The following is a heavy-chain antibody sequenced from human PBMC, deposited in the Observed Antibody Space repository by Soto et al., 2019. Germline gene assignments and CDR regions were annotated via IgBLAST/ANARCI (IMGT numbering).Heavy chain of an antibody. V-gene: IGHV2-5*02. J-gene: IGHJ4*01. CDR3: AHRPRGYSYYCDY. CDR2: IYWDDDK. Sequence: ITLKESGPTLVKPTKTLTLTGTFSGFSLSTRGVGVGWIRQTPGKVLEWLALIYWDDDKDYSPSLKSRLTITKDTSKNQVVLTVTNMDPVDTATYYCAHRPRGYSYYCDYWGNGTLVTVTS. D-gene: IGHD5-18*01. CDR1: GFSLSTRGVG.